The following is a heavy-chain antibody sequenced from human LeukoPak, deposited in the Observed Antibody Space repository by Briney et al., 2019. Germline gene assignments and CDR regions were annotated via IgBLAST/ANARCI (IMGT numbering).Heavy chain of an antibody. CDR1: GGSISDYY. CDR2: VYYTGTT. Sequence: SETLSLTCNVSGGSISDYYWSWIRQPPGKGLEWLGYVYYTGTTNYNPSLTSRVTMSVDASKNQFSLKLTSVTAADTAIYFCAAGLSGSGNYYNDDWFDPWGQGTLVTVSS. V-gene: IGHV4-59*01. D-gene: IGHD3-10*01. CDR3: AAGLSGSGNYYNDDWFDP. J-gene: IGHJ5*02.